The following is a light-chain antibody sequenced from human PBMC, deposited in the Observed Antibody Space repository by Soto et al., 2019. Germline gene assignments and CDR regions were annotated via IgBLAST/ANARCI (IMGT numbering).Light chain of an antibody. J-gene: IGKJ1*01. CDR3: TQGTHCPRT. Sequence: DVVLTQSPLSLPVNFGQPASISCRSSKSLVYSDGNTHLRWCHQRPGQSPRRLIYRVSSRDSGVPDRFSGSGSGTDFTLEISRVEAEDVGIYFCTQGTHCPRTFGQGTKVDIK. CDR2: RVS. V-gene: IGKV2-30*01. CDR1: KSLVYSDGNTH.